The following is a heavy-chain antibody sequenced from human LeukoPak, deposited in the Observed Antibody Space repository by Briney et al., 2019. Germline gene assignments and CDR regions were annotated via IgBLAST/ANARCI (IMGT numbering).Heavy chain of an antibody. Sequence: PSETLSLTCAVYAGSFSGYYWTWIRQPPGKGLEWIGEINHSGSTNYNPSLKSRVTISVDTSKNQFSLKLSSVTAADTAVYYCARVQYYYDSSGPYWYFDLWSRGTLVTVSS. V-gene: IGHV4-34*01. CDR3: ARVQYYYDSSGPYWYFDL. CDR1: AGSFSGYY. J-gene: IGHJ2*01. CDR2: INHSGST. D-gene: IGHD3-22*01.